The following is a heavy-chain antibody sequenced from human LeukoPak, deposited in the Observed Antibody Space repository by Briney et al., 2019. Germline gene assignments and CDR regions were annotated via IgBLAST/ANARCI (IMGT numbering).Heavy chain of an antibody. CDR2: ISYDGSNK. J-gene: IGHJ6*02. Sequence: GRSLRLSCAASGFTFSSYGMHWVRQAPGKGLEWVAVISYDGSNKYYADSVKGRFTISRDNSKNTLYLQMNSLRAEDTAVYYCVRGSGYLYYYYYGMDVWGQGTTVTISS. V-gene: IGHV3-30*03. D-gene: IGHD3-3*01. CDR1: GFTFSSYG. CDR3: VRGSGYLYYYYYGMDV.